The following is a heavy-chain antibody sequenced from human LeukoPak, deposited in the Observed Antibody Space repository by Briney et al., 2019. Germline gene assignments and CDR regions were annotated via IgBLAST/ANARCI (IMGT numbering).Heavy chain of an antibody. V-gene: IGHV3-53*01. CDR3: ARDLAVAAPGAFDI. Sequence: GGSLRLSCAASGFTVSSNYMSWVRQAPGKGLEWVSVIYSGGSTYYADSVKGRFTISRDNSKNTLYVQMNSLRAEDTAVYYCARDLAVAAPGAFDIWGQGTMVTVSS. CDR1: GFTVSSNY. D-gene: IGHD6-19*01. J-gene: IGHJ3*02. CDR2: IYSGGST.